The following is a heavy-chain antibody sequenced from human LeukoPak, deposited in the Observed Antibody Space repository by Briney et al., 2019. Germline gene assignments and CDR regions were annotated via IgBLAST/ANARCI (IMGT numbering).Heavy chain of an antibody. V-gene: IGHV3-74*01. Sequence: GGSLRLSCKTAGFTFSSYVMHWVRRTPGQGLVWVSRISHDGFISYADSVKGRFTISRDNAKNTLILQMNSLRAEDTAVYYCARDWVYKIDYWGRGTLVTVSS. CDR1: GFTFSSYV. D-gene: IGHD5-24*01. CDR3: ARDWVYKIDY. J-gene: IGHJ4*02. CDR2: ISHDGFI.